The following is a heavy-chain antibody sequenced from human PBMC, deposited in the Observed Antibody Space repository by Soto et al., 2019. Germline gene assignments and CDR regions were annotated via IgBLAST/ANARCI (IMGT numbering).Heavy chain of an antibody. CDR1: CGSISSSSYY. CDR3: AREYYDFWSGYLYYYYGMDV. V-gene: IGHV4-39*02. Sequence: SETLSLTCTVSCGSISSSSYYWGWIRQPPGKGLEWIGGIYYSGSTYYNPSLKSRVTISVDTSKNQFSLKLSSVTAADTAVYYCAREYYDFWSGYLYYYYGMDVWGQGTTVTVSS. CDR2: IYYSGST. D-gene: IGHD3-3*01. J-gene: IGHJ6*02.